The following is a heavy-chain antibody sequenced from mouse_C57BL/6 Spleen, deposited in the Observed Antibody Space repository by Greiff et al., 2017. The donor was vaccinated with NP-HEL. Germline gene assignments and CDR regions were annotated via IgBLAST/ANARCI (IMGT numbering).Heavy chain of an antibody. J-gene: IGHJ3*01. V-gene: IGHV5-4*01. CDR3: ARAYYYGSSFTWFAY. CDR2: ISDGGSYT. D-gene: IGHD1-1*01. CDR1: GFTFSSYA. Sequence: EVHLVESGGGLVKPGGSLKLSCAASGFTFSSYAMSWVRQTPEKRLEWVATISDGGSYTYYPDNVKGRFTISRDNAKNNLYLQMSHLKSEDTAMYYCARAYYYGSSFTWFAYWGQGTLVTVSA.